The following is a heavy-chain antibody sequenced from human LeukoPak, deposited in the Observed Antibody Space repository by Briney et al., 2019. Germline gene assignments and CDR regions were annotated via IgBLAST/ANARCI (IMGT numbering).Heavy chain of an antibody. V-gene: IGHV1-8*01. CDR2: MNPKRGNT. J-gene: IGHJ6*02. D-gene: IGHD6-13*01. CDR3: ARGGSSSSYYNNYGMDV. Sequence: GASVKVSCKASGYSLTSFDINWVRQGSGQGLEWMGWMNPKRGNTGYAPTFQGRVTITRDTSIDTALMELSSLRPDDTAVYYCARGGSSSSYYNNYGMDVWGQGTTITVSS. CDR1: GYSLTSFD.